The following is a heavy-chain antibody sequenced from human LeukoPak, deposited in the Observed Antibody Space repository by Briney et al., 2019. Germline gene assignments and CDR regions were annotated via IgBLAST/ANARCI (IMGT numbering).Heavy chain of an antibody. D-gene: IGHD2-2*01. CDR1: GFTFSTYA. V-gene: IGHV3-23*01. CDR3: ARDYCTTTSCLDY. J-gene: IGHJ4*02. Sequence: GGSLRLSYAASGFTFSTYAMSWVRQAAGKGLEWVSLISGSGGGTYYADSVKGRFTISRDDSKNTLYLQMNSLRGDDTAFYYCARDYCTTTSCLDYWGQGTLVTVSS. CDR2: ISGSGGGT.